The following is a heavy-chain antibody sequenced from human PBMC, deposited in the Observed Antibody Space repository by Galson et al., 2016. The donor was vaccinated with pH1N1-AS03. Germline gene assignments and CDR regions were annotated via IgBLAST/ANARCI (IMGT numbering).Heavy chain of an antibody. CDR1: GYTFTNYA. J-gene: IGHJ4*02. CDR2: INADNTDT. D-gene: IGHD3-22*01. CDR3: ARTDYYHSSGDY. Sequence: SVKVSCKASGYTFTNYAVHWVRQAPGQRLEWMGWINADNTDTKYSQKFQDRVTITRDTFATTAYRELSRLRSEDTAVYYCARTDYYHSSGDYWGQGTLVTVSS. V-gene: IGHV1-3*01.